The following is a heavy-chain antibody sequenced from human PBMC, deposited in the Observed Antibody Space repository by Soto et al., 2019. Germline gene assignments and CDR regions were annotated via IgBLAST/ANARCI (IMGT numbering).Heavy chain of an antibody. CDR3: ARGGAGATFYYYYGMDV. D-gene: IGHD1-26*01. Sequence: ASVKVSCKASGYTFTSYYMHWVRQAPGQGLEWMGIINPSGGSTSYAQKFQGRVTMTRDTSTSTVYMELSSLRSEDTAVYYCARGGAGATFYYYYGMDVWGQGTTVTVSS. CDR2: INPSGGST. CDR1: GYTFTSYY. V-gene: IGHV1-46*01. J-gene: IGHJ6*02.